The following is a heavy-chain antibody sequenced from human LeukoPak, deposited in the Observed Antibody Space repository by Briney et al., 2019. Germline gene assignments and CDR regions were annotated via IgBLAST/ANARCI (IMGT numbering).Heavy chain of an antibody. CDR3: AKEVLY. J-gene: IGHJ4*02. Sequence: GGSLRLSCAASGFTFSSYAMHWVRQAPGKGLEWVAVISYDGSNKYYADSVKGRFTISRDNSNNTLYLQMNSLRAEDTAVYYCAKEVLYWGQGTLVTVSS. V-gene: IGHV3-30*04. D-gene: IGHD5/OR15-5a*01. CDR1: GFTFSSYA. CDR2: ISYDGSNK.